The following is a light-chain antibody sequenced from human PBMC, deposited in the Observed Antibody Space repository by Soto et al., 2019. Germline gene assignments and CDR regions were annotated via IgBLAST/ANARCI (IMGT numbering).Light chain of an antibody. CDR1: SSDVGSYDF. CDR2: SVN. V-gene: IGLV2-18*02. J-gene: IGLJ1*01. CDR3: SSKTSSSSPFV. Sequence: QSALIQPPSVSGSPGQSVTISCTGTSSDVGSYDFVSWYQQQPGAVPKHMIYSVNIRPSGVPDGFSGSRSGNTASMAISGLQADDEGDYYCSSKTSSSSPFVFGTGTKVTVL.